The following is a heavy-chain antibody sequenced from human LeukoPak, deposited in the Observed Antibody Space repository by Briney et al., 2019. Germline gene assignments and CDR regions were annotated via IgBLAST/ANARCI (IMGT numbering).Heavy chain of an antibody. J-gene: IGHJ6*03. D-gene: IGHD1-26*01. CDR2: IYHSGST. Sequence: SQTLSLTCTVSGGSISSGGYYWSWIRQPPGKGLEWIGYIYHSGSTYYNPSLKSRVTISVDRSKNQFSLKLSSVTAADTAVYYCARAWGATVYMDVWGKGTTVTVSS. CDR3: ARAWGATVYMDV. CDR1: GGSISSGGYY. V-gene: IGHV4-30-2*01.